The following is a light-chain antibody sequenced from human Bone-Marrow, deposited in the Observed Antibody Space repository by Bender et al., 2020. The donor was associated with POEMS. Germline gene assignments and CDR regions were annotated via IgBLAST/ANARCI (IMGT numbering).Light chain of an antibody. CDR2: ADD. Sequence: QSVLTQPPSASGTPGQRVTISCSGGSIGRNPINWYQQLPGTAPRLVIYADDRRPSGVPNRFSASKSGSSASLAISWLQSEDAADYYCSSYTRSSTLVFGGGTKLTVL. CDR3: SSYTRSSTLV. J-gene: IGLJ3*02. CDR1: SIGRNP. V-gene: IGLV1-44*01.